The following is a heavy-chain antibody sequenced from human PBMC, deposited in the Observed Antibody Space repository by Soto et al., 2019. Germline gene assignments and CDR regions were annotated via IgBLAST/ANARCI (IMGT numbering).Heavy chain of an antibody. CDR2: INHSGST. CDR3: ARRRRLGYCSGGSCYSAYFDY. Sequence: SETLSLTCAVYGGSFSGYYWSWIRQPPGKGLEWIGEINHSGSTNYNPSLKSRVTISVDTSKNQFSLKLSSVTAADTAVYYCARRRRLGYCSGGSCYSAYFDYWGQGTLVTVSS. J-gene: IGHJ4*02. V-gene: IGHV4-34*01. CDR1: GGSFSGYY. D-gene: IGHD2-15*01.